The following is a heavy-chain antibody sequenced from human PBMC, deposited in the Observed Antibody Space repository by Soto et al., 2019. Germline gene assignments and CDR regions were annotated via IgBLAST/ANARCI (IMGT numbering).Heavy chain of an antibody. CDR3: ARVFSSGSCWMYYGDF. V-gene: IGHV4-4*02. CDR2: IYYTGAT. CDR1: SGSISTGNW. D-gene: IGHD6-13*01. Sequence: QVELQESGPRLVKSSGTLSLTCEVSSGSISTGNWWSWVRQPPGKGLEWIGEIYYTGATNYNPSLRGRVTMTIDKPKDQFSLILTSATAADTAVYYCARVFSSGSCWMYYGDFWGQGILVSISS. J-gene: IGHJ4*02.